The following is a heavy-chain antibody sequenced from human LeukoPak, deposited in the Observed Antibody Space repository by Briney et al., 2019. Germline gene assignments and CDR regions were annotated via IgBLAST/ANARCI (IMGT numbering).Heavy chain of an antibody. CDR1: GFTFSTHA. Sequence: GGSLRLSCVVSGFTFSTHAMTWVRQAPGKGLERVSDISGPGGTTYYAASVKGRFTISRDNSKNTLFLQMNSLRAEDTAVYYCAKDHGMYHLDYWGQGTLVTVSS. D-gene: IGHD2-2*01. J-gene: IGHJ4*02. CDR2: ISGPGGTT. CDR3: AKDHGMYHLDY. V-gene: IGHV3-23*01.